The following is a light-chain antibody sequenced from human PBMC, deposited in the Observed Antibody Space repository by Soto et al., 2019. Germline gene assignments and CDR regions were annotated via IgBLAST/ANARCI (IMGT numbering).Light chain of an antibody. CDR2: DVS. CDR3: SSYTSSSTLV. V-gene: IGLV2-14*01. CDR1: SSDVGGYNY. J-gene: IGLJ2*01. Sequence: QSALTQSASVSGSPGQSITISCTGTSSDVGGYNYVSWYQQHPGKAPKFMIYDVSNRPSGVSNRFSGSKSGNTASLTISGLQAEDEADYYCSSYTSSSTLVFGGGTKLTVL.